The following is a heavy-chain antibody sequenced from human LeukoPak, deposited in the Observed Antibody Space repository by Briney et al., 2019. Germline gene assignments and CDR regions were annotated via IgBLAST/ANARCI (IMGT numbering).Heavy chain of an antibody. Sequence: GGSLRLSCAASGFTVSSNYMSWVRQAPGKGLEWVSGIYSGGSTYYADSVKGRFTISRDNSKNTLYLQMNSLRAEDTAVYYCARVYDYGDYGFDYWGQGTLVTVSS. V-gene: IGHV3-66*01. CDR2: IYSGGST. CDR1: GFTVSSNY. CDR3: ARVYDYGDYGFDY. J-gene: IGHJ4*02. D-gene: IGHD4-17*01.